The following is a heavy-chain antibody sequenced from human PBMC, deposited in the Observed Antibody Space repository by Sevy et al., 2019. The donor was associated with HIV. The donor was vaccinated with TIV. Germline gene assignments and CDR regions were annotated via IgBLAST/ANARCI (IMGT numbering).Heavy chain of an antibody. D-gene: IGHD3-22*01. CDR3: ARESQYYDSSGYYYVGAFDI. CDR1: GFTFSSYW. CDR2: IKQDGSEK. V-gene: IGHV3-7*03. Sequence: GGSLRLSCAASGFTFSSYWMSRVRQAPGKGLEWVANIKQDGSEKYYVDSVKGRFTISRDNVKNSLYLQMNSLRAEDTAVYYCARESQYYDSSGYYYVGAFDIWGQGTMVTVSS. J-gene: IGHJ3*02.